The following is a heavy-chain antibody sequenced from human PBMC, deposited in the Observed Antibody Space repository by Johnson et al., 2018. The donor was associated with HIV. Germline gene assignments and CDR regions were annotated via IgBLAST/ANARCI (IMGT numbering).Heavy chain of an antibody. D-gene: IGHD1-26*01. CDR1: GFTFSSHG. J-gene: IGHJ3*02. V-gene: IGHV3-33*06. CDR2: IWYDGSTK. Sequence: QVQLVESGGGVVQPGRSLRLSCAASGFTFSSHGMHWVRQAPGKGLEWVAVIWYDGSTKYYADSVKGRFTISRDNSKNTLYLQMNSLRAEDTPVYYCAKAVGGYAFDIWGQGTMVTVSS. CDR3: AKAVGGYAFDI.